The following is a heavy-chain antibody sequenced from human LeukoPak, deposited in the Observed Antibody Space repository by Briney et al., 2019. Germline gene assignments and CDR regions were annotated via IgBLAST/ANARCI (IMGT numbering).Heavy chain of an antibody. D-gene: IGHD2/OR15-2a*01. V-gene: IGHV3-74*01. CDR3: VSFYETY. Sequence: GGSLRLSCAASGFTFDDYAMHWARQAPGKGLVWVSHINSDGSWTSYADSVKGRFTISKDNAKNTVYLQMNSLRAEDTAVYYCVSFYETYWGRGTLVTVSS. CDR2: INSDGSWT. CDR1: GFTFDDYA. J-gene: IGHJ4*02.